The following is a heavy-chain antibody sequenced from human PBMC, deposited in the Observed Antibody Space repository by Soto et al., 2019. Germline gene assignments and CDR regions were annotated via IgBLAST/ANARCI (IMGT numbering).Heavy chain of an antibody. Sequence: PXETLSVPRPVSGGSISSHNWWSWVRQPPGKGREWIGEIYHSGSTNYNPSLKSRVTISVDKSKTQFSLKLSSVTAADTAVYYCAREAPCDFWSGYYYRIFDYWGQGTLVTVSS. CDR3: AREAPCDFWSGYYYRIFDY. CDR2: IYHSGST. V-gene: IGHV4-4*02. CDR1: GGSISSHNW. J-gene: IGHJ4*02. D-gene: IGHD3-3*01.